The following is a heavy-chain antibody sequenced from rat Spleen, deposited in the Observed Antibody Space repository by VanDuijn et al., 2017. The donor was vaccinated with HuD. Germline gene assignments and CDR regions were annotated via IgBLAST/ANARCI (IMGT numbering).Heavy chain of an antibody. CDR1: GFTFGDYG. V-gene: IGHV5-22*01. J-gene: IGHJ2*01. CDR2: ISYDGETT. Sequence: EVQLVESGGGLVQPGRSMKLSCADSGFTFGDYGMAWIRQAPKKGLEWVAYISYDGETTYYADSVEGRFTISRDNAKSTLYLQMDSLRSEDTASYYCVRHGYTRYYFDYWGQGVMVTVSS. D-gene: IGHD1-9*01. CDR3: VRHGYTRYYFDY.